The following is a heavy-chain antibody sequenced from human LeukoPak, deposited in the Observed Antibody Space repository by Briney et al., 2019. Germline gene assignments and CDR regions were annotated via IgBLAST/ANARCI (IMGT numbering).Heavy chain of an antibody. D-gene: IGHD2-15*01. CDR3: ARDRRGWYFDY. CDR1: GFTFSSYA. CDR2: ISSNGGST. J-gene: IGHJ4*02. V-gene: IGHV3-64*01. Sequence: GSLRLSCAASGFTFSSYAMHWVRQAPGKGLEYVSAISSNGGSTYYANSVKGRFTISRDNSKNTLYLQMGSLRAEDMAVYYCARDRRGWYFDYWGRGTLVTVSS.